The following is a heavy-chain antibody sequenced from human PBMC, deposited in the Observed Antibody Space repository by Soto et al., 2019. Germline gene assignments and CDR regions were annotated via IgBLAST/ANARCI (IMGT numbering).Heavy chain of an antibody. Sequence: GASVKVSCKASGYTFTGYYKHWVRQAPGQGLEWMGWINPNSGGTNYAQKFQGWVTMTRDTSISTAYMELSRLRSDDTAVYYCAVTLWFGEDDAFDIWGQGTMVTVS. CDR2: INPNSGGT. J-gene: IGHJ3*02. CDR3: AVTLWFGEDDAFDI. D-gene: IGHD3-10*01. CDR1: GYTFTGYY. V-gene: IGHV1-2*04.